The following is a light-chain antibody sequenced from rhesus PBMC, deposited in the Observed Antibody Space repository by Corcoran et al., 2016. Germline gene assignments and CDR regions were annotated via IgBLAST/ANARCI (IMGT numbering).Light chain of an antibody. V-gene: IGKV1-41*02. CDR1: QGITND. CDR3: QHDYGTQLT. Sequence: DIKMTKSPSSLSASVGDRVTITCRARQGITNDLTWYQQKPGENPKLLIYEASSLQVGIPFRFRVSGSGTDFTLTLSSLQSEDFATYYCQHDYGTQLTFGGGTKVEIK. CDR2: EAS. J-gene: IGKJ4*01.